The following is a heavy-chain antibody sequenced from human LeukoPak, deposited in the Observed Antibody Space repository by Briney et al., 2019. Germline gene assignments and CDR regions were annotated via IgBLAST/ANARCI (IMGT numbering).Heavy chain of an antibody. J-gene: IGHJ5*02. CDR3: ARDPIDSSGWYSPFDP. Sequence: GGSLRLSCAVSGFTFSNYWMNWVRQAPGKGLEWVSVIYSGGSTYYADSVKGRFTISRDNPKNSLYLQMNSLRAEDTAVYYCARDPIDSSGWYSPFDPWGQGTLVTVSS. D-gene: IGHD6-19*01. CDR1: GFTFSNYW. V-gene: IGHV3-53*01. CDR2: IYSGGST.